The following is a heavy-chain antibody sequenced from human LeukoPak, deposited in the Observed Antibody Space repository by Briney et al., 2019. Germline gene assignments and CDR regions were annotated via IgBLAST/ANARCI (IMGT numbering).Heavy chain of an antibody. CDR1: GGSISSSSYY. J-gene: IGHJ4*02. D-gene: IGHD6-19*01. Sequence: SETLSLTCTVSGGSISSSSYYWGWIRQPPGKGLEWIGSIYYSGSTYYNPSLKSRVTISVDTTNNQFSLKLSSVTAADTAVYYCARQEDSGWYGLGGFDYWGQGTLVTVSS. CDR3: ARQEDSGWYGLGGFDY. CDR2: IYYSGST. V-gene: IGHV4-39*01.